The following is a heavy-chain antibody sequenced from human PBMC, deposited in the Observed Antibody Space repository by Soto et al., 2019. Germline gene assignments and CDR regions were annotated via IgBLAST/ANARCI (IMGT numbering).Heavy chain of an antibody. CDR1: GFTFSDYY. D-gene: IGHD3-16*01. J-gene: IGHJ6*02. CDR2: ISSSGSTI. CDR3: ARDRGGSYYYYYGMDV. Sequence: GGSLRLSCAASGFTFSDYYMSWIRQAPGKGLEWVSYISSSGSTIYYADSVKGRFTISRDNAKNSLYLQMNSLRAEGSAVYYCARDRGGSYYYYYGMDVWGQGTTVTVSS. V-gene: IGHV3-11*01.